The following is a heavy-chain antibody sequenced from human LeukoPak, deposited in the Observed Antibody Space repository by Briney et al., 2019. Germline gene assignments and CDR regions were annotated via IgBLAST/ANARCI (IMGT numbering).Heavy chain of an antibody. CDR3: ARGTLTVTTGLRFDY. D-gene: IGHD4-17*01. V-gene: IGHV4-59*01. Sequence: SETLSLTCTVSGGSISSYYWSWIRQPPGKGLEWIGYIYYSGSTNYNPSLKSRVTISVDTSKNQFSLKLSSVTAADTTVYYCARGTLTVTTGLRFDYWGQGILVTVSS. CDR1: GGSISSYY. J-gene: IGHJ4*02. CDR2: IYYSGST.